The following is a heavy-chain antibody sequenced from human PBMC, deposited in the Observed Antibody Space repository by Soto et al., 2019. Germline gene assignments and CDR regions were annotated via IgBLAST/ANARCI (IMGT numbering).Heavy chain of an antibody. CDR1: GDSISSDYYH. D-gene: IGHD2-21*02. CDR3: AREDDGGDSLDV. Sequence: QVQLQQSGPGLVKPSQTLSLTCTVSGDSISSDYYHWTWIRQSPGKGLEWMGYIHHSGSILYNPSLESRVTISVDTSKNQFSLHLTSVTAAVTAVYFCAREDDGGDSLDVLGQGTTVTVSS. V-gene: IGHV4-30-4*08. J-gene: IGHJ6*02. CDR2: IHHSGSI.